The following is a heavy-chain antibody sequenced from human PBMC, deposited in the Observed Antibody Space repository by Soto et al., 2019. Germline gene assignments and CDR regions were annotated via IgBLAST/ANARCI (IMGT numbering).Heavy chain of an antibody. V-gene: IGHV3-74*01. CDR3: ARDAAGLGY. Sequence: EVPLVESGGGFVQPGGSLRLSCAASGFTFSSYWMHWVRQAPGKGLVWVSRINGDGSSTSYADSVKGRFTISRDNAKNTMYLQLNSLRVEDTAVYYCARDAAGLGYWGQGTPVTVSS. CDR1: GFTFSSYW. D-gene: IGHD2-15*01. CDR2: INGDGSST. J-gene: IGHJ4*02.